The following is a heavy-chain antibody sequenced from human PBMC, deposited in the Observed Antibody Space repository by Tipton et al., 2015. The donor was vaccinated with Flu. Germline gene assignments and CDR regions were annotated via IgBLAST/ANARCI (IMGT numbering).Heavy chain of an antibody. CDR2: ISEDGSAT. J-gene: IGHJ4*02. D-gene: IGHD4-17*01. Sequence: SLRLSCAASEFTFSDYWMRWVRQAPGKGLVWVAHISEDGSATDYVDYVKGRFTISRDNAKKTLFLQMNSLGVEDTAVYYCATALSRSDFWGQGTLVTVSS. CDR3: ATALSRSDF. CDR1: EFTFSDYW. V-gene: IGHV3-74*01.